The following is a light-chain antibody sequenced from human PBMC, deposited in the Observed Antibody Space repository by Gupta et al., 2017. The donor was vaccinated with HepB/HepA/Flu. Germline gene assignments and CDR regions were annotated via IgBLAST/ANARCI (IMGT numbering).Light chain of an antibody. V-gene: IGLV2-11*01. CDR2: DVI. CDR3: YSYAGSYTWV. CDR1: SSDVGNTYNF. J-gene: IGLJ3*02. Sequence: QSALTQPRSVSGSPGQSVTMSCTGTSSDVGNTYNFVSWYQQHPGKAPKLMIYDVIKRPSGVPDRFSGSKSGNTASLTISGRQAEDEADYYCYSYAGSYTWVFGGGTKLTVL.